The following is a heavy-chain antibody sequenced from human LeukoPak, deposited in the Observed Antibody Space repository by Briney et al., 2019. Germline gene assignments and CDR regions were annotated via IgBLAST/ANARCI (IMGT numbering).Heavy chain of an antibody. J-gene: IGHJ5*02. CDR3: AREVYYYDSSGRWFDP. Sequence: SETLSLTCTVSGGSISSYYWSWIRQPPGKGLEWIGYIYYSGSTNYNPSLKSRVTISVDTSKNQFSLKLSSVTAADTAVYYCAREVYYYDSSGRWFDPWGQGTLVTVSS. V-gene: IGHV4-59*01. D-gene: IGHD3-22*01. CDR2: IYYSGST. CDR1: GGSISSYY.